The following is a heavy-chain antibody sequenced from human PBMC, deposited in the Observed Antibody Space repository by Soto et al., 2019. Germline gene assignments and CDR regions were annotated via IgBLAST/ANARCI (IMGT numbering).Heavy chain of an antibody. CDR1: GYTFSDFD. CDR3: ARGNPFNYSGFDV. V-gene: IGHV1-8*01. Sequence: ASVKVSCKXSGYTFSDFDINWLRQTSGQGPEWMGWMNAKSGDTFFAQRFHDKFNMTWDTSLTTAYMEVGSLTSDHAAIDYCARGNPFNYSGFDVWGQGTTVTVSS. CDR2: MNAKSGDT. J-gene: IGHJ6*02. D-gene: IGHD2-15*01.